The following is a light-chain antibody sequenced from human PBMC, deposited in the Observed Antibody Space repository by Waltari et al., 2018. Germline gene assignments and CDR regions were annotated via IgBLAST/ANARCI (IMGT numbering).Light chain of an antibody. CDR1: SSDVGSYNL. J-gene: IGLJ1*01. CDR2: EVN. CDR3: CSYAGSSTYV. Sequence: PGQSITISCTGASSDVGSYNLVSWYRQHPGKAPKLVIYEVNRRPSGVSHRFSGSKSGNTASLTISGLQTEDEADYFCCSYAGSSTYVFGTGTKVTVL. V-gene: IGLV2-23*02.